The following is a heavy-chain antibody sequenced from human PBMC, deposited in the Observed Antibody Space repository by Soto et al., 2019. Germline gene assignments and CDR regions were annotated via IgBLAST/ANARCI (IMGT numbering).Heavy chain of an antibody. CDR3: ARGTGYSSSWSHYYYGMDV. Sequence: SETLSLTCTVSGGSISSGGYYWSWIRQHPGKGLEWIGYIYYSGSTYYNPSLKSRVTISVDTSKNQFSLKLSSVTAADTAVYYCARGTGYSSSWSHYYYGMDVWGQGTTVTVSS. CDR1: GGSISSGGYY. J-gene: IGHJ6*02. V-gene: IGHV4-31*03. D-gene: IGHD6-13*01. CDR2: IYYSGST.